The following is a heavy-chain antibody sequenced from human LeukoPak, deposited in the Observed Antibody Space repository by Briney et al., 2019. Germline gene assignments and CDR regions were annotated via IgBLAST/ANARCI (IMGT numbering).Heavy chain of an antibody. J-gene: IGHJ4*02. CDR1: GFTFNMYW. Sequence: GGSLRLSCAASGFTFNMYWMTWVRQAPGKGLESVAYINKDGSDKYYVDSVKGRFTVSRDNAKNSLYLQMNSLRAEDTAIYFCAKGGLGGTAVVTMDSWGQGTLVTVSS. CDR3: AKGGLGGTAVVTMDS. CDR2: INKDGSDK. V-gene: IGHV3-7*03. D-gene: IGHD4-23*01.